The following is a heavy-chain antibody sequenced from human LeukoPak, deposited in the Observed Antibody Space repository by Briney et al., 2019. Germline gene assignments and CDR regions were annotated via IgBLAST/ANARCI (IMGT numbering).Heavy chain of an antibody. D-gene: IGHD3-9*01. J-gene: IGHJ4*02. CDR2: IYYTGIT. CDR3: ARVRYSDVLTGYYGDGYFDY. V-gene: IGHV4-59*01. Sequence: SETLSLTCTVSGDSISSYYWSWIRQAPGKGLECIGYIYYTGITNYNPSLKSRVTISVDTSKNQFSLKLSSVTAADTAVYYCARVRYSDVLTGYYGDGYFDYWGQGTLVTVSS. CDR1: GDSISSYY.